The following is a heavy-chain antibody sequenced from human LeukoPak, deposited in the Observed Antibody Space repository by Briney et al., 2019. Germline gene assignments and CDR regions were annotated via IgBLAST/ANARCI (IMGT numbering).Heavy chain of an antibody. Sequence: SETLSLTCTVSGGTISSYCWPWIRQPAGKGLEWIGRIYSSGSTNYNPSLKSRVTMSVDASKNQFSLKLTSVTAADTAVYYCARGSAVAGTTVFDYWGQGTLVTVSS. V-gene: IGHV4-4*07. J-gene: IGHJ4*02. CDR3: ARGSAVAGTTVFDY. D-gene: IGHD6-19*01. CDR2: IYSSGST. CDR1: GGTISSYC.